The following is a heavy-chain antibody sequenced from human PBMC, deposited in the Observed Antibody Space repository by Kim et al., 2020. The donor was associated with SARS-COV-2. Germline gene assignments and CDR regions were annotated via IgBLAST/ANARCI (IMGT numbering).Heavy chain of an antibody. CDR3: AKDADGAGDY. V-gene: IGHV3-33*06. D-gene: IGHD1-26*01. Sequence: KKNSAAPVKGPFTVSRDNSKNTLYLQMNSLRAEDTAVYYCAKDADGAGDYWGQGTLVTVSS. CDR2: KK. J-gene: IGHJ4*02.